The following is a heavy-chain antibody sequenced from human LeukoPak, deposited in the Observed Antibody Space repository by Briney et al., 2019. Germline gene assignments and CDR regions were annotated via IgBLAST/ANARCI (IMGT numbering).Heavy chain of an antibody. CDR1: GGSISSGSYY. D-gene: IGHD3-9*01. V-gene: IGHV4-61*02. J-gene: IGHJ6*03. CDR3: ARQNYDILTGYSGGTYYYYYYMDV. CDR2: IYTSGST. Sequence: SQTLSLTCTVSGGSISSGSYYWSWIRQPAGKGLEWIGRIYTSGSTNYNPSLKSRVTISVDASKNQFSLKLSSVTAADTAVYYCARQNYDILTGYSGGTYYYYYYMDVWGKGTTVTISS.